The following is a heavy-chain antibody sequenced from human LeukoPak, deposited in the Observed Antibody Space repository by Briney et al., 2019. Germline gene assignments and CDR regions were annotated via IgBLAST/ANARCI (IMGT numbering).Heavy chain of an antibody. J-gene: IGHJ5*02. V-gene: IGHV4-39*01. Sequence: SETLSLTCTVSGGSISSSSYYWGWIRQPPGKGLEWIGSIYYSGSTYYNPSLKSRVTISVDTSKNQSSLKLSSVTAADTAVYYCARRGVPNWFDPWGLGTLVTVSS. D-gene: IGHD3-10*01. CDR1: GGSISSSSYY. CDR3: ARRGVPNWFDP. CDR2: IYYSGST.